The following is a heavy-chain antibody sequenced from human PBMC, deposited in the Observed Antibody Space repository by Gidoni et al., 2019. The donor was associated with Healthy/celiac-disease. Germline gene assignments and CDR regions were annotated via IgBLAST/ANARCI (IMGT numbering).Heavy chain of an antibody. CDR2: GGRSK. D-gene: IGHD3-22*01. V-gene: IGHV3-NL1*01. CDR3: ARANYYDSSGYYGWYFDY. J-gene: IGHJ4*02. Sequence: GGRSKYSNENFEGRFTISRDNSKNTLYLQMNSLRAEDTAVYYCARANYYDSSGYYGWYFDYWGQGTLVTVSS.